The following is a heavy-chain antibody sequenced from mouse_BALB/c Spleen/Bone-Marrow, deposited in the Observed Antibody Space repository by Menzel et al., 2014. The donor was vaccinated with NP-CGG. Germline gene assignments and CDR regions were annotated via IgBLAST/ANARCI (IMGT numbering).Heavy chain of an antibody. J-gene: IGHJ4*01. CDR1: GYAFTSYN. D-gene: IGHD2-12*01. Sequence: VQLQQPGPELVKPGASVKVSCKASGYAFTSYNMYWVKQSHGKSLEWIGYIDPYSGGTNYNQKFRGKATLTVDKSSNTAYIHLNSLSSEGSAVYFCARELSRAMDYWGQGTSVTVSS. V-gene: IGHV1S135*01. CDR3: ARELSRAMDY. CDR2: IDPYSGGT.